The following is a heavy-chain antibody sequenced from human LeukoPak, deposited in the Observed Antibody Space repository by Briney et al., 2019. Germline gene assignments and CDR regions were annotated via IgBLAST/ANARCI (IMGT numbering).Heavy chain of an antibody. CDR2: IYHSGST. V-gene: IGHV4-38-2*01. CDR3: ARNATYPFDS. Sequence: HSQTLSLTCAVSGYSISSDCYWGWIRQPPGKGLEWIGSIYHSGSTSYNPSLKSRVTRLVYTSKNPFSLKLTSVTAADSAVYYCARNATYPFDSGGQGTLVTVSS. J-gene: IGHJ4*02. CDR1: GYSISSDCY.